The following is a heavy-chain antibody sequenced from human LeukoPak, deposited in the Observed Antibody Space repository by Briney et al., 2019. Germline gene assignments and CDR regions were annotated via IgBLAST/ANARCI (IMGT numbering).Heavy chain of an antibody. CDR3: ARDMYGYYFDY. CDR2: INWNGGST. Sequence: GGSLRLSCAASGFTFDDYGMSWIRQAPGKGLEWVSGINWNGGSTGYADSVKGRFTISRDNAKNSLYLQMNSLRAEDTALYYCARDMYGYYFDYWGQGTLVTVSS. CDR1: GFTFDDYG. V-gene: IGHV3-20*04. J-gene: IGHJ4*02. D-gene: IGHD3-22*01.